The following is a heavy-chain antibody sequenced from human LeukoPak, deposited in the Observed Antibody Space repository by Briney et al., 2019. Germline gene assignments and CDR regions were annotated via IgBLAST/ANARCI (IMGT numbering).Heavy chain of an antibody. Sequence: GGSLRLSCAASGFTFSYYTMNWVRQAPGKGLDWVSYISSSGSTIYHADSVKGRFTISRDNAKNSLYLQMNSLRAEDTAVYYCARDLWHYDSSGFDYWGQGTLVTVSS. CDR2: ISSSGSTI. CDR3: ARDLWHYDSSGFDY. CDR1: GFTFSYYT. D-gene: IGHD3-22*01. J-gene: IGHJ4*02. V-gene: IGHV3-48*04.